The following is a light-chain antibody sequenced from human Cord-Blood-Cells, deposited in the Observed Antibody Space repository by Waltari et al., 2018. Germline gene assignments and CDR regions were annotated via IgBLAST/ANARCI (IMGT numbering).Light chain of an antibody. CDR2: GAS. CDR1: QSVSSSY. CDR3: QQYGSSPYT. J-gene: IGKJ2*01. Sequence: DIVLPQSPGTLSLSPGDRATLSCRVSQSVSSSYLAWYQQKPGQAPRLLIYGASSRATGIPDRFSGSGSVTDFTLTISRLVPEDFAVYYCQQYGSSPYTFGQGTKLEIK. V-gene: IGKV3-20*01.